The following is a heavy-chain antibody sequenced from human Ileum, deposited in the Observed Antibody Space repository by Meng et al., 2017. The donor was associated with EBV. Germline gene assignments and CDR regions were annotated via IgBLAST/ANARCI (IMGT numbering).Heavy chain of an antibody. CDR2: FSVYNGNT. J-gene: IGHJ4*02. D-gene: IGHD3-10*01. V-gene: IGHV1-18*01. CDR1: GYTFTSYG. Sequence: QGSVGQSGAEGKKPGASVNVACQSYGYTFTSYGISWVRQAPGQGLEWMGWFSVYNGNTIYAQKLQDRVTMTTDTSTSTAYMELRSLRSDDTAVYYCARGQNYYGSGSLIDYWGQGTLVTVSS. CDR3: ARGQNYYGSGSLIDY.